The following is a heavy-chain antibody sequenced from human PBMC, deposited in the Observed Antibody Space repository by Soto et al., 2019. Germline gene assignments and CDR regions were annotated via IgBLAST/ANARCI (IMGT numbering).Heavy chain of an antibody. CDR2: IIPIFGAP. Sequence: QVQLVQSGAEVKQPGSSVRVSCKSSGDTFNTFAISWVRQAPGQGLEWMGGIIPIFGAPDYAQQFPGRVTTSADESTRTAYLDLRRLRSEDTAVYYCARSPGITGTRASQYAMDVWGQGTTVTVSS. CDR3: ARSPGITGTRASQYAMDV. J-gene: IGHJ6*02. CDR1: GDTFNTFA. V-gene: IGHV1-69*01. D-gene: IGHD1-20*01.